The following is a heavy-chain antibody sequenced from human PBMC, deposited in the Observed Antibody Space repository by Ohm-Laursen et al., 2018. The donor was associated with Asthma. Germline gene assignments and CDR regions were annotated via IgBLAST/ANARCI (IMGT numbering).Heavy chain of an antibody. D-gene: IGHD3-3*01. CDR1: GFTFSDYP. CDR2: ISDSSEYI. CDR3: ARGMLISGVVITAYDN. Sequence: SLGLSCTASGFTFSDYPMTWVRQAPGKGLEWVSSISDSSEYIYYADSVRGRFTVSRDNAKNSMDLQMDRLRAEDTAVYYCARGMLISGVVITAYDNWGQGVLVNVSS. V-gene: IGHV3-21*01. J-gene: IGHJ4*02.